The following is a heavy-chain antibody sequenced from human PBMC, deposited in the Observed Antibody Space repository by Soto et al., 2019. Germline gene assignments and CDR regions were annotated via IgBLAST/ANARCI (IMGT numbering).Heavy chain of an antibody. CDR1: GGSISSGGYY. D-gene: IGHD5-12*01. J-gene: IGHJ4*02. V-gene: IGHV4-31*03. CDR3: ARSDIVATGFDY. Sequence: QVQLQESGPGLVKPSQTLSLTCTVSGGSISSGGYYWSWIRQHPGKGLEWIGYIYYSGITYYNPSLKSRVTISVDTSKTQFFLTLSSVTAADTAVYYCARSDIVATGFDYWGQGTLVTVSS. CDR2: IYYSGIT.